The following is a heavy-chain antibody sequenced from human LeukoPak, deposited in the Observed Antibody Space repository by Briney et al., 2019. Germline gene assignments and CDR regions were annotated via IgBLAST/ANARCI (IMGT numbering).Heavy chain of an antibody. Sequence: ASVQVSCKPSGYIFTAYYMHWVRQAPPQEVEGRGGINPNSGGTNTAQKFQGRVTMPRETSISRAYLELSRLTSDDTAVYYCARHPYCGSYLFDYWGQGTLVTASS. D-gene: IGHD1-26*01. CDR1: GYIFTAYY. CDR2: INPNSGGT. V-gene: IGHV1-2*02. J-gene: IGHJ4*02. CDR3: ARHPYCGSYLFDY.